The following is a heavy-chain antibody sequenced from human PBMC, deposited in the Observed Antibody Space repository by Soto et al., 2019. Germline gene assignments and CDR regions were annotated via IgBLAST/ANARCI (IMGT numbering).Heavy chain of an antibody. CDR2: ISAYNGNT. J-gene: IGHJ6*03. CDR1: GYTFTSYG. D-gene: IGHD5-12*01. V-gene: IGHV1-18*01. CDR3: GRVARYSGYDYYYYMDV. Sequence: ASVKVSCKASGYTFTSYGISWVRQAPGQGLEWMGWISAYNGNTNYAQKLQGRVTMTTDTSTSTAYMELRSLRSDDTAVYYCGRVARYSGYDYYYYMDVWGKGTTVTVSS.